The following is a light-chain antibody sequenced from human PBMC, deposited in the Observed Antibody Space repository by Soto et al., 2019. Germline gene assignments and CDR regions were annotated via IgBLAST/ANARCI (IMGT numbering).Light chain of an antibody. CDR2: GAS. Sequence: EIVLTQSPGTLSLSPGERATLSCRASQTVTSNYLAWYQRKPGQAPRLLIYGASSRATDIPARFSGSGSGKELPLTSAGLEPEDFAVYFCQQYAGSPSTFGQGTKVEIK. V-gene: IGKV3-20*01. CDR3: QQYAGSPST. CDR1: QTVTSNY. J-gene: IGKJ1*01.